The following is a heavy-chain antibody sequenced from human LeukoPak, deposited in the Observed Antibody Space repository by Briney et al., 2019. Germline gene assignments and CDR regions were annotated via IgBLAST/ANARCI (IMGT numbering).Heavy chain of an antibody. J-gene: IGHJ4*02. CDR1: GYSFTNYW. D-gene: IGHD5-24*01. V-gene: IGHV5-51*01. CDR2: IYPGDSDT. CDR3: ARQDDYIFDY. Sequence: GESLKISCKGSGYSFTNYWIGWVRQMPGKGLEWMGTIYPGDSDTRYSPSFQGLVTISADKSVSTAYLQWSSLEASDTAMFYCARQDDYIFDYWGQGTLVTVSS.